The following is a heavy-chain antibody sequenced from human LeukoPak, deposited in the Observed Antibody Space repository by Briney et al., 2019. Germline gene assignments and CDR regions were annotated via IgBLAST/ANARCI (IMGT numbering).Heavy chain of an antibody. D-gene: IGHD6-19*01. J-gene: IGHJ4*02. Sequence: GGSLRLSCAHSGFTFSKYWMLWVRQAPGKGLESVSRINIDGTVTTYADSVKGRFTVSRDNADNTMFLQMNSVRDEDTAVYYCATKQWLAPPPDSWGQGTPVTVSS. CDR2: INIDGTVT. V-gene: IGHV3-74*01. CDR3: ATKQWLAPPPDS. CDR1: GFTFSKYW.